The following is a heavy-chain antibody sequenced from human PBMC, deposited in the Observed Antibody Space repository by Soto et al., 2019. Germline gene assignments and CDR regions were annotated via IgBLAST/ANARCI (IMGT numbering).Heavy chain of an antibody. V-gene: IGHV3-7*01. CDR2: IKQDGSEK. D-gene: IGHD6-19*01. J-gene: IGHJ4*02. Sequence: GESLKISCAASGFTFSSYWMSWVRQAPGKGLEWVANIKQDGSEKYYVDSVKGRFTISRDNAKNSLYLQMNSLRAEDTAVYYCAREAPTRYSSGWYYFDYWGQGTLVTVSS. CDR1: GFTFSSYW. CDR3: AREAPTRYSSGWYYFDY.